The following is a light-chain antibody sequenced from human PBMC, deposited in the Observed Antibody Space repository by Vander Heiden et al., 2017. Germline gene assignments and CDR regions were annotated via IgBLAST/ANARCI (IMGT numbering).Light chain of an antibody. V-gene: IGLV3-25*03. CDR1: ALPKQF. CDR3: QSADSSGTYVV. CDR2: KDS. J-gene: IGLJ2*01. Sequence: SYELTQPPSVSVSPGQTARITCSGDALPKQFAYWYQQKPGQAPILVIYKDSERPSGIPERFSGSSSGTIVMLTISGVQAEDESDYYCQSADSSGTYVVFGGGTKLTVL.